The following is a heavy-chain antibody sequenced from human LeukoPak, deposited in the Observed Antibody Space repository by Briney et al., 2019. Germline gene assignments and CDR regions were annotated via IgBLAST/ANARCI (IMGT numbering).Heavy chain of an antibody. CDR1: GFTFSDHY. V-gene: IGHV3-72*01. J-gene: IGHJ4*02. CDR2: IRNKANSHTT. Sequence: PGGSLRLSCAASGFTFSDHYMDWGRQAPGKGLEWVGRIRNKANSHTTEYAASVKDRFTISRDDSKNSLYLQMNSLKTEDTAVYYCVTVSSFDYWGQGTLVTVSS. CDR3: VTVSSFDY.